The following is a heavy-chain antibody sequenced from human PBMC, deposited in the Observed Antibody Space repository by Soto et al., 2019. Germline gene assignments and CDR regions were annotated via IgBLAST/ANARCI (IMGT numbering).Heavy chain of an antibody. V-gene: IGHV3-23*01. CDR2: ISSTAGRTS. CDR1: GFTFRDYY. Sequence: GGSLRLSCAGSGFTFRDYYMSWVRLAPGQGLEWVSSISSTAGRTSSYADSVKGRFAISRDFSDNTVYLQMNNLRVDDTAVYFCAKGVLSFHYGMEVWGQGTTVTVSS. CDR3: AKGVLSFHYGMEV. D-gene: IGHD3-10*01. J-gene: IGHJ6*02.